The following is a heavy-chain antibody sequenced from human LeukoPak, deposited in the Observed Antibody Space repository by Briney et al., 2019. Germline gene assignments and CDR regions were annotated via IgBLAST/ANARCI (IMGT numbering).Heavy chain of an antibody. J-gene: IGHJ4*02. CDR1: GFTFSSYS. D-gene: IGHD1-26*01. Sequence: PGGSLRLSCAASGFTFSSYSMNWVRQAPGKGLEWVSAISGSGGSTYYADSVKGRFTISRDNAKNSLYLQMNSLRAEDTALYYCARDFIGFPYYFDYWGQGTLVTVSS. CDR2: ISGSGGST. CDR3: ARDFIGFPYYFDY. V-gene: IGHV3-21*04.